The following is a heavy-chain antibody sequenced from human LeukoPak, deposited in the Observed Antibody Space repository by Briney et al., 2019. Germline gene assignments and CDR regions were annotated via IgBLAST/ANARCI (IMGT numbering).Heavy chain of an antibody. CDR2: ISGSGGST. D-gene: IGHD3-10*01. CDR3: ARGALWFGDFSIDY. J-gene: IGHJ4*02. Sequence: GGSLRLSCAASGFTFSSYAMSWVRQAPGKGLEWVSAISGSGGSTYYADSVKGRFTISRDNSKNTLFLQMNSLRPEDTAVYYCARGALWFGDFSIDYWGQGTLVSVSS. CDR1: GFTFSSYA. V-gene: IGHV3-23*01.